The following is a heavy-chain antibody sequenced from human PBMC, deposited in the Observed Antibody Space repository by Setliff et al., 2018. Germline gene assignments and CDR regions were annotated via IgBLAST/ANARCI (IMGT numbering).Heavy chain of an antibody. V-gene: IGHV4-4*08. Sequence: PSETLSLTCSVTGGSMTDFFWNWIRQPPGKGLEWIGYIYTKGSTNYSPSLRSRVTMSLDRSRNQFSLRLSSVTAADTAVYYCVRPHYGSGGYFNSLSAFDIWGRGTMVTV. CDR3: VRPHYGSGGYFNSLSAFDI. CDR1: GGSMTDFF. J-gene: IGHJ3*02. D-gene: IGHD3-10*01. CDR2: IYTKGST.